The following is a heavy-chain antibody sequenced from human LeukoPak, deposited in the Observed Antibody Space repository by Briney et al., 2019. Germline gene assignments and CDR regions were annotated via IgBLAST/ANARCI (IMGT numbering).Heavy chain of an antibody. Sequence: ASVKVSCKASGRTFSSYAISWVRQAPGQGLEWMGGIIPIFGTANYAQKFQGRVTITADESTSTAYMELSSLRSEDTAVYYCARGLVSGWYPDAFDIRGQGTMVTVSS. CDR1: GRTFSSYA. V-gene: IGHV1-69*13. J-gene: IGHJ3*02. CDR3: ARGLVSGWYPDAFDI. D-gene: IGHD6-19*01. CDR2: IIPIFGTA.